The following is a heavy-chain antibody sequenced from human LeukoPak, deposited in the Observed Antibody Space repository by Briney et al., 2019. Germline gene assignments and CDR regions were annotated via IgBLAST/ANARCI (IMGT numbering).Heavy chain of an antibody. D-gene: IGHD3-9*01. V-gene: IGHV4-59*01. CDR3: ASQGDILTGYLEWDAFDI. CDR1: GGSISSYY. Sequence: PSETLSLTCTVSGGSISSYYWSWIRQPPGKGQEWIGYIYYSGSTNYNPSLKSRVTISVDTSKNQFSLKLSSVTAADTAVYYCASQGDILTGYLEWDAFDIWGQGTMVTVSS. CDR2: IYYSGST. J-gene: IGHJ3*02.